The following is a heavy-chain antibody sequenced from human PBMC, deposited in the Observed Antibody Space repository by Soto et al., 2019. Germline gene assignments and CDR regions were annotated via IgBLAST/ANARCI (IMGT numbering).Heavy chain of an antibody. CDR1: GFTFSSYG. D-gene: IGHD2-15*01. V-gene: IGHV3-30*18. Sequence: QVQLVESGGGVVQPGRSLRLSCAASGFTFSSYGMHWVRQAPGKGLEWVAVISYDGSNKYYADSVKGRFTISRDNSKNTLYLQMNSLRAEDTAVYYCAKVGVGCSGCSCYSGVYYYYGMDVWGQGTTVTVSS. CDR3: AKVGVGCSGCSCYSGVYYYYGMDV. CDR2: ISYDGSNK. J-gene: IGHJ6*02.